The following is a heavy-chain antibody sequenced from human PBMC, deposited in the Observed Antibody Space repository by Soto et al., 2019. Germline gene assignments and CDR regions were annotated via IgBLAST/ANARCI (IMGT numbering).Heavy chain of an antibody. Sequence: QVQLRESGPGLVKPSQNLSLICAVSGGSISSGGYYWSWVRQHPGKGLEWIGYIYNTGSAYYNPSRKGRFTMPVDTSKIQFSLRLTSVTAADPALYYWARERVLRSGWFDPWGQGTPVTVSS. D-gene: IGHD1-26*01. CDR2: IYNTGSA. CDR3: ARERVLRSGWFDP. V-gene: IGHV4-31*11. J-gene: IGHJ5*02. CDR1: GGSISSGGYY.